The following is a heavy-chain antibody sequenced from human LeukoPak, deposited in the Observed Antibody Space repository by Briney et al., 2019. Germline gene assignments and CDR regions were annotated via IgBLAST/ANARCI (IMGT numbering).Heavy chain of an antibody. J-gene: IGHJ5*02. Sequence: GRSLRLSCAASGFTFSSYAMHCVRQAPGKGLEWLAVISYDGSNKYYADSVKGRFTISRDDSKKTLYLQMNSLRAEDTAVYYCAREGQPYNWFDPWGQGTLVTVSS. V-gene: IGHV3-30*01. CDR2: ISYDGSNK. D-gene: IGHD6-13*01. CDR3: AREGQPYNWFDP. CDR1: GFTFSSYA.